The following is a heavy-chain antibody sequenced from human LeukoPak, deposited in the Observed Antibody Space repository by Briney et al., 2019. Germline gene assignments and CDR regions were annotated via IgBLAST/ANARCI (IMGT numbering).Heavy chain of an antibody. CDR1: DFTFSSYA. Sequence: GGSLRLSCAASDFTFSSYAMNWVRQAPGKGLEWVSTLSDGGGSTYYADSVKGRFTISRDNSKNTLYLQMRSLRAEDTAVYYCAKDLFPGYTSPTTYDYWGQGTLVTVSS. CDR3: AKDLFPGYTSPTTYDY. V-gene: IGHV3-23*01. D-gene: IGHD6-19*01. J-gene: IGHJ4*02. CDR2: LSDGGGST.